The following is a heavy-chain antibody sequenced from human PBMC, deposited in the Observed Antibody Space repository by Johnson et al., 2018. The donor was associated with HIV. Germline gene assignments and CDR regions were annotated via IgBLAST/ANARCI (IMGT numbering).Heavy chain of an antibody. CDR3: ARGIGEQQLVPGRPPPGDDAFDI. CDR2: IRSHGGST. V-gene: IGHV3-64*01. CDR1: GFTFSSYA. J-gene: IGHJ3*02. D-gene: IGHD6-13*01. Sequence: VQLVESGGGLVQPGGSLRLSCAASGFTFSSYAMHWVRQAPGKGLEYVSAIRSHGGSTYYANSVKGRFTISRANSKHTLYLQMGSLRAEDMAVYYCARGIGEQQLVPGRPPPGDDAFDIWGQGTMVTVSS.